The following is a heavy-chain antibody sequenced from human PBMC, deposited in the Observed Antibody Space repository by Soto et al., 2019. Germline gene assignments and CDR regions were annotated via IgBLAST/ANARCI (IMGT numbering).Heavy chain of an antibody. CDR2: ISSSGTFI. J-gene: IGHJ4*02. CDR1: GFTFSDYY. Sequence: GGSLRLSCAASGFTFSDYYMTWIRQAPGKGPEWVSYISSSGTFIYYADSVKGRFIISRDNAKNSLYLQMNSLRAEDTAVFYCARVPMYYYNSGSYYDFWGPGTLVTVSS. CDR3: ARVPMYYYNSGSYYDF. V-gene: IGHV3-11*01. D-gene: IGHD3-10*01.